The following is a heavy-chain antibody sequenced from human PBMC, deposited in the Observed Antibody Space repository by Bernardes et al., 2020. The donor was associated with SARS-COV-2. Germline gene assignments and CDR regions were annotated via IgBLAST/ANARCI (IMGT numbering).Heavy chain of an antibody. V-gene: IGHV4-4*02. J-gene: IGHJ4*02. CDR2: IYHSGAT. D-gene: IGHD2-15*01. Sequence: SETLSLTCAVSGGSIGSNNWWTCFRQPPGKGPEWFGDIYHSGATYYNPSLQGRVSISVDMSKNLFSLTLTSVTAAATAVYYCARDASVSSRGYFDLWGRGTLATV. CDR3: ARDASVSSRGYFDL. CDR1: GGSIGSNNW.